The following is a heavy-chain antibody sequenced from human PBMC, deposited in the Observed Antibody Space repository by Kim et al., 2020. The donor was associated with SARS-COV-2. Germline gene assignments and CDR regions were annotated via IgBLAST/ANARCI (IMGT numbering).Heavy chain of an antibody. J-gene: IGHJ4*02. D-gene: IGHD2-15*01. CDR1: GFTFSSYA. Sequence: VGSLRLSCAASGFTFSSYAMSWVRQAPGKGLEWVSAISGSGGSTYYADSVKGRFTISRDNSKNTLYLQMNSLRAEDTAVYYCAKELGVVVVAATGDDYWGQGTLVTVSS. V-gene: IGHV3-23*01. CDR3: AKELGVVVVAATGDDY. CDR2: ISGSGGST.